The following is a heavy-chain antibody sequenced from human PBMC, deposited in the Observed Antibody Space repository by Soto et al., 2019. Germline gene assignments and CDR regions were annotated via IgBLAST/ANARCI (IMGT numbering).Heavy chain of an antibody. V-gene: IGHV5-51*01. D-gene: IGHD6-13*01. CDR3: ARRIAAAGTEWFDP. Sequence: XGALKISCKGSGYSFTSYWIGWVRQMPGKGLEWMGIIYPGDSDTRYSPSFQGQVTISADKSISTAYLQWSSLKASDTAMYYCARRIAAAGTEWFDPWGQGTLVTVSS. CDR2: IYPGDSDT. J-gene: IGHJ5*02. CDR1: GYSFTSYW.